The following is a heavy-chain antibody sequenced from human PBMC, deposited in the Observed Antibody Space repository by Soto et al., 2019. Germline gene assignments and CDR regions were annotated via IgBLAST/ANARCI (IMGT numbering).Heavy chain of an antibody. V-gene: IGHV4-59*01. CDR2: IYYSGST. CDR1: GGSISSYY. J-gene: IGHJ4*02. D-gene: IGHD6-19*01. CDR3: ARDRSYSSGWYYFDY. Sequence: PSETLSLTCTVSGGSISSYYWSWIRQPPGKGLEWIGYIYYSGSTNYNPSLKSRVTISVDTSKNQFSLKLSSVTAADTAVYYCARDRSYSSGWYYFDYWGQGTLVTVYS.